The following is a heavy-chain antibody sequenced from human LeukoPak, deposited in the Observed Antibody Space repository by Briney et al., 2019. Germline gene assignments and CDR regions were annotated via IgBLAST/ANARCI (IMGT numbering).Heavy chain of an antibody. CDR3: ARDRSGSLDAFDI. Sequence: PGRSLRLSCAASGFTLSSYGMHWVRQAPGKGLEWVAVIWYDGSNKYYADSVKGRFTTSRDNSKNTLYLQMNSLRAEDTAVYYCARDRSGSLDAFDIWGQGTMVTVSS. D-gene: IGHD1-26*01. J-gene: IGHJ3*02. CDR1: GFTLSSYG. CDR2: IWYDGSNK. V-gene: IGHV3-33*01.